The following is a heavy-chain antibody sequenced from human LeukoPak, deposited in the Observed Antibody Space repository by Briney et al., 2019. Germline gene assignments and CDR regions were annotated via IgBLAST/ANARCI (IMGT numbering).Heavy chain of an antibody. D-gene: IGHD5-12*01. V-gene: IGHV4-30-2*01. J-gene: IGHJ5*02. CDR3: ARGYRIDIAKRGHGWFDP. CDR2: IYHSGST. CDR1: GGSISSGGYY. Sequence: SETLSLTCTVSGGSISSGGYYWSWIRQPPGKGLEWIGYIYHSGSTYYNPSLKSRVTISVDRSKNQFSLKLSSVTAADTAVYYCARGYRIDIAKRGHGWFDPWGQGTLVTVSS.